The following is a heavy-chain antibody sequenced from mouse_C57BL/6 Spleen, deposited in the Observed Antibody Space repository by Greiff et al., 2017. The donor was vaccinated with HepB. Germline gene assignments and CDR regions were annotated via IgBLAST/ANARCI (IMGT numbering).Heavy chain of an antibody. CDR2: ISDGGSYT. J-gene: IGHJ4*01. CDR1: GFTFSSYA. Sequence: EVHLVESGGGLVQPGGSMKLSCAASGFTFSSYAMSWVRQTPEKRLEWVATISDGGSYTYYPDNVKGRFTISRDNAKNNLYLQMSHLKSEDTAMYYCARDGATVVAYYYAMDYWGQGTSVTVSS. D-gene: IGHD1-1*01. V-gene: IGHV5-4*01. CDR3: ARDGATVVAYYYAMDY.